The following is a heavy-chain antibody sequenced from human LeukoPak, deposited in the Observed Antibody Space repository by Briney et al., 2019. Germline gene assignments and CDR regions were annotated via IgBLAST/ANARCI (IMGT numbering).Heavy chain of an antibody. Sequence: GGSLRLSCAASGFTFSSYDMHWVRQATGKGLKWVSAIGTAGDTYYPGSVKGRFTISRENAKNSLYLQMNRLRAGDTAVYYCASAGGYDYEFDYWGQGTLVTVSS. CDR2: IGTAGDT. CDR3: ASAGGYDYEFDY. D-gene: IGHD5-12*01. CDR1: GFTFSSYD. J-gene: IGHJ4*02. V-gene: IGHV3-13*01.